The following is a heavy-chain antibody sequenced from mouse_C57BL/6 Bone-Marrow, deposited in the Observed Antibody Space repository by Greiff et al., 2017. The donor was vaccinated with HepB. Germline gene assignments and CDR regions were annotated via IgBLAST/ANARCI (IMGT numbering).Heavy chain of an antibody. CDR1: GFTFSDYY. V-gene: IGHV5-12*01. J-gene: IGHJ4*01. Sequence: EVNLVESGGGLVQPGGSLKLSCAASGFTFSDYYMYWVRQTPEKRLEWVAYISNGGGSTYYPDTVKGRFTISRDNAKNTLYLQMSRLKSEDTAMYYCARQGAGKGYAMDYWGQGTSVTVSS. CDR3: ARQGAGKGYAMDY. D-gene: IGHD3-3*01. CDR2: ISNGGGST.